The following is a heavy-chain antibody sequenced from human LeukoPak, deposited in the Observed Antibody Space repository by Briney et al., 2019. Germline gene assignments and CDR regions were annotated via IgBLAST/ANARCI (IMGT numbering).Heavy chain of an antibody. Sequence: GGSLRLSCAASGFTFNSYSINWVRQAPGKGLEWVSSISSNSRYIYYTDSVKDRFTISRDNAKNSLYLQMNSLRAEDTAVYYCARVWGIQLWFDYWGQGTLVTVSS. D-gene: IGHD5-18*01. CDR2: ISSNSRYI. J-gene: IGHJ4*02. CDR3: ARVWGIQLWFDY. CDR1: GFTFNSYS. V-gene: IGHV3-21*04.